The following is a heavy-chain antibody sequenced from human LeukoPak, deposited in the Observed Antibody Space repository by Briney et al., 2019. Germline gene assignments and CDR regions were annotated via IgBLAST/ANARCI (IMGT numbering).Heavy chain of an antibody. J-gene: IGHJ4*02. D-gene: IGHD5-18*01. CDR2: ISSSSSYI. CDR1: GFTFSSYS. V-gene: IGHV3-21*01. CDR3: ARGSPEGYSYGPPVDY. Sequence: GGSLRVSCAASGFTFSSYSMNWVRQAPGKGREWVSSISSSSSYIYYADSVKGRFTISRDNAKNSLYLQMNSLRAEDTAVYYCARGSPEGYSYGPPVDYWGQGTLVTVSS.